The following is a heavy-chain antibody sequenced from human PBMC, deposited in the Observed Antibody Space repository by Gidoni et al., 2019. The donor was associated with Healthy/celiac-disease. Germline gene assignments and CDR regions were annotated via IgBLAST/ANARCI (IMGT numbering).Heavy chain of an antibody. CDR3: ARDSRTYCGGDCYPDY. Sequence: EVQLVESGGGLVQPGGSRRLYWAGSGHTFRSSSMNWVRQAPGKGLEWVSYISSSSSTIYYADSVKGRFTISRDNAKNSLYLQMNSLRDEYTAVYYCARDSRTYCGGDCYPDYCGQGTLVTVSS. D-gene: IGHD2-21*02. CDR1: GHTFRSSS. J-gene: IGHJ4*02. V-gene: IGHV3-48*02. CDR2: ISSSSSTI.